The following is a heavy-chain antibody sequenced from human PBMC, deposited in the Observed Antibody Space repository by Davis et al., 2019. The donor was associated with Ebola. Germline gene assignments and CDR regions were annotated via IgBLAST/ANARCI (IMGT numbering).Heavy chain of an antibody. CDR2: FSGYYEES. D-gene: IGHD5-24*01. J-gene: IGHJ4*02. Sequence: GESLKISCAASGFIFGSFSMNWVRQAPGKGQEWISGFSGYYEESFYADSVKGRFTISRDKSKNRVYLQMDNLRADDTAVYYCAKRTKNCYNSPIDHWGQGTLVTVSS. CDR1: GFIFGSFS. V-gene: IGHV3-23*01. CDR3: AKRTKNCYNSPIDH.